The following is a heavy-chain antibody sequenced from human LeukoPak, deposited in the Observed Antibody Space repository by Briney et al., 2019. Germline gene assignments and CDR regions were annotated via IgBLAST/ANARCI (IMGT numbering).Heavy chain of an antibody. CDR3: AKRALYDILTGFKYFDY. J-gene: IGHJ4*02. V-gene: IGHV3-23*01. D-gene: IGHD3-9*01. Sequence: PSETLSLTCAVYGGSFSGYYWSWIRQPPGKGLEWVSGISWNGISTGYADSVKGRFTISRDNSKNTLYLQMNSLRAEDTAVYYYAKRALYDILTGFKYFDYWGQGTLVTVSS. CDR2: ISWNGIST. CDR1: GGSFSGYY.